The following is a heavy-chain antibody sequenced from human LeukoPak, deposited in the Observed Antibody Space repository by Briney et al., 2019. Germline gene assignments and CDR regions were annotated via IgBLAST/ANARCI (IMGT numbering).Heavy chain of an antibody. CDR3: ARDRSNDYSNFDY. Sequence: GGSLRLSCAASGFTFSSYAMHWVRQAPGKGLEWGAVISYDGSNKYYADSVKGRFTISRDNSKNTLYLQMNSLRAEDTAVYYCARDRSNDYSNFDYWGQGTLVTVSS. V-gene: IGHV3-30-3*01. CDR1: GFTFSSYA. CDR2: ISYDGSNK. J-gene: IGHJ4*02. D-gene: IGHD4-11*01.